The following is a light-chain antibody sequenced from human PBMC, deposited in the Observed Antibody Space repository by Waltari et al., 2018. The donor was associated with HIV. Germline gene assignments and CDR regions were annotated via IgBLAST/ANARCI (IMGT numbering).Light chain of an antibody. CDR3: ISYTSGSTPWV. CDR1: SSDVGGYNY. CDR2: DVS. Sequence: QSALTQPASVSGSPGQSITISCTGTSSDVGGYNYVSWYQRHPGKAPKLIIYDVSNRPSGVSNRFSGSKSVNTASLTISGLQAEDEADYYCISYTSGSTPWVFGGGTKLTVL. V-gene: IGLV2-14*03. J-gene: IGLJ3*02.